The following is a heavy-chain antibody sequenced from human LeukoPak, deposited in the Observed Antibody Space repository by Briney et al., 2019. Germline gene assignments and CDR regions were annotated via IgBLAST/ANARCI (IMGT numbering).Heavy chain of an antibody. CDR3: AKDAQRGFDYSNSLES. D-gene: IGHD4-11*01. CDR2: IWSDATNQ. J-gene: IGHJ4*02. CDR1: RFTFSHFG. Sequence: GKSLTLSCVASRFTFSHFGMHWVRQAPGKGLEWVAVIWSDATNQYYADSVKGRFTISRDNPRNTVFLQMNSLRVEDTAVYFCAKDAQRGFDYSNSLESWGQGTLVTVSS. V-gene: IGHV3-33*06.